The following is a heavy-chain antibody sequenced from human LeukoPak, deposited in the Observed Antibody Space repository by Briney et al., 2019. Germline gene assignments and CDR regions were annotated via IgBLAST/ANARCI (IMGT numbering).Heavy chain of an antibody. CDR3: AKDQGRSGWYDLFDF. Sequence: GGSLRLSCAASGFTFINYAMSWVRQAPGKGLEWVSGIGGSGGSTYYADSVKGRFTISRDNSKNTLYLQMNSLRVEDTAVYYCAKDQGRSGWYDLFDFWGQGTLVTVSS. CDR1: GFTFINYA. J-gene: IGHJ4*02. CDR2: IGGSGGST. V-gene: IGHV3-23*01. D-gene: IGHD6-19*01.